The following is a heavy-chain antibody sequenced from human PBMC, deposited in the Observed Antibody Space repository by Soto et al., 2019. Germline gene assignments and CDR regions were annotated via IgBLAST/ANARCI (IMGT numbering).Heavy chain of an antibody. CDR2: ITGSGDYT. Sequence: EVQLLESGGGLVQPGGSLRLSCAASGFTFSNYAMSWVRQAPGKGLEWVSSITGSGDYTYYADSVKGRFTISRDNSKNTLYLQMNSLRAEDTAVYYCAKARYYDSTGYLYYFDYWGHRTLVTVSS. D-gene: IGHD3-22*01. V-gene: IGHV3-23*01. CDR1: GFTFSNYA. J-gene: IGHJ4*01. CDR3: AKARYYDSTGYLYYFDY.